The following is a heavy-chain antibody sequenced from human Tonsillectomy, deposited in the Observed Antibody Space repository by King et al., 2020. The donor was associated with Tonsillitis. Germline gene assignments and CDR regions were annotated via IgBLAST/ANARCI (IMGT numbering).Heavy chain of an antibody. CDR2: INQSGRT. J-gene: IGHJ3*01. CDR1: GGTFSGYY. D-gene: IGHD3-3*01. V-gene: IGHV4-34*01. Sequence: VQLQQWGAGLLKPSETLSLRCSIYGGTFSGYYWSWIRQPPGKGLEWIGEINQSGRTNYNPSLKSRVTMSVDTSKTGFSLKLSSVTAADTAVYYCARVAGNYDVWSASRGGFDLWAQGTLVTASS. CDR3: ARVAGNYDVWSASRGGFDL.